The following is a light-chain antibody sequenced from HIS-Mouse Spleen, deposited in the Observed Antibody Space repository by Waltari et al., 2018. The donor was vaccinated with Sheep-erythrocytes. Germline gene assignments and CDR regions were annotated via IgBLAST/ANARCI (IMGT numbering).Light chain of an antibody. CDR1: SSDVGGYNY. Sequence: QSALTQPRSVSGSPGQSVTISCTGTSSDVGGYNYVSWYQPHPGNAPKLLISEVSKRSSGVPDRFSGSKAVNTASLTISGLQAEDEADYYCCSYAGSYNHVFATGTKVTVL. V-gene: IGLV2-11*01. CDR2: EVS. CDR3: CSYAGSYNHV. J-gene: IGLJ1*01.